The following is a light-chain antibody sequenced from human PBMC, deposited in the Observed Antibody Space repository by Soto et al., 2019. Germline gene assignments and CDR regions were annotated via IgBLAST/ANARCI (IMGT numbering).Light chain of an antibody. CDR2: GVS. V-gene: IGKV2-30*01. CDR3: LQGTLWPLT. CDR1: QSLVKSDGNTY. Sequence: VVMTQSPLSLPVTVGQPASISCRSSQSLVKSDGNTYLNWFQQRPGQSPRRLIYGVSSRASVVPERFSGTGSGTDFTLTFRTVEAEHVGIYYCLQGTLWPLTSGHGTKLEIK. J-gene: IGKJ2*01.